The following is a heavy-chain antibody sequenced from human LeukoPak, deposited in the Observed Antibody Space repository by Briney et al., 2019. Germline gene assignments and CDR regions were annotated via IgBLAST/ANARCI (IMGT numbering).Heavy chain of an antibody. Sequence: ASVKVSCKASGYSFTGHYMHWVRQAPGQGLEWMGWINPNSGGTNFAQKFQGRVTMTRDTSISTAYMELSSLRSGDTAVYFCAREGAYCGGDCYLSRPNLDAFDIWGQGTMVTVSS. D-gene: IGHD2-21*02. CDR3: AREGAYCGGDCYLSRPNLDAFDI. CDR2: INPNSGGT. V-gene: IGHV1-2*02. J-gene: IGHJ3*02. CDR1: GYSFTGHY.